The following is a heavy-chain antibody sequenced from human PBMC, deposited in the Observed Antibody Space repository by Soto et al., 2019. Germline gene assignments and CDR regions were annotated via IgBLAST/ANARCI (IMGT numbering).Heavy chain of an antibody. CDR3: ARTVLGPDLLADSFVDYYYYMAV. CDR1: SGSISNFY. Sequence: KPSDSLYLTSTLSSGSISNFYWSWIRQPPGKGLEWIGYVYYTGSTSYNPSLKRRVTFSADSSRGQFSLRLNSVTAADTAVYYCARTVLGPDLLADSFVDYYYYMAVWGQGTTVTVSS. D-gene: IGHD3-9*01. CDR2: VYYTGST. V-gene: IGHV4-59*08. J-gene: IGHJ6*03.